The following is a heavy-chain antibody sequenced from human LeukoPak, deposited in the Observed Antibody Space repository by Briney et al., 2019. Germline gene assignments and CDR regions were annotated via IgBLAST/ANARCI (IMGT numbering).Heavy chain of an antibody. V-gene: IGHV3-30*18. CDR3: AKGGPYGMDV. CDR1: GFTFSSYG. CDR2: ISYDGSNK. Sequence: GSLRLSCAASGFTFSSYGMHWVRQAPGKGLEWVAVISYDGSNKYYADSVKGRFTISRDNSKNTLYLQMNSLRAEDTAVYYCAKGGPYGMDVWGQGTTVTVSS. J-gene: IGHJ6*02. D-gene: IGHD3-10*01.